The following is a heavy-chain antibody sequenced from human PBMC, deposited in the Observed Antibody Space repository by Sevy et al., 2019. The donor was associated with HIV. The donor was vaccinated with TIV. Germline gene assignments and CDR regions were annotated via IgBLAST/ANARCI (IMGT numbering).Heavy chain of an antibody. V-gene: IGHV3-74*01. CDR2: INSDGSKT. J-gene: IGHJ4*02. CDR1: GFTFSSYW. D-gene: IGHD6-25*01. CDR3: ARDKSATAVDY. Sequence: GGSLRLSCAASGFTFSSYWMHWVRQAPGKGLVWVPHINSDGSKTGYADSVKGRFTISRDNAKNTLYLQMNSLRAEDTAVYYCARDKSATAVDYWGQGTLVTVSS.